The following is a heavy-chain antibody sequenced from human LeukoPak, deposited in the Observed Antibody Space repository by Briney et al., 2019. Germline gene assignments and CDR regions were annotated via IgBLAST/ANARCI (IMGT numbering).Heavy chain of an antibody. J-gene: IGHJ4*02. CDR3: ASSLAADYYFDY. Sequence: SQTLSLTCAVSGGSISSGGYSWSWIRQPPGKGLEWFGYIYHSGSTYYNPSLKSRVTIAVDRSKNQFSLKLSSVTAADTAVYYCASSLAADYYFDYWGQGTLVTVSS. CDR1: GGSISSGGYS. V-gene: IGHV4-30-2*01. CDR2: IYHSGST. D-gene: IGHD3-3*02.